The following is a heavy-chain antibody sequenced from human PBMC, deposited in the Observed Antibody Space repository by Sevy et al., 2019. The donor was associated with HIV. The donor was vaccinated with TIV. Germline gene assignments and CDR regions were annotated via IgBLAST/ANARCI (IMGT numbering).Heavy chain of an antibody. CDR2: ISGSGGST. Sequence: GGSLRLSCAASGFTFSSYAMSWVRQAPGKGLEWVSAISGSGGSTYYADSVKGRFTISRDNSKNTLYLQMNSLRAEDTVVYYCANDSLDTIIVVVTFDYWGQGALVTVSS. CDR1: GFTFSSYA. V-gene: IGHV3-23*01. D-gene: IGHD3-22*01. CDR3: ANDSLDTIIVVVTFDY. J-gene: IGHJ4*02.